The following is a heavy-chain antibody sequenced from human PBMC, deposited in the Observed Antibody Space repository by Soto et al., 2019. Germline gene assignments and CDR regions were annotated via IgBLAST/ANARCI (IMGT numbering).Heavy chain of an antibody. D-gene: IGHD3-10*01. J-gene: IGHJ4*02. V-gene: IGHV1-8*01. CDR3: ATALLWFGELGFGY. CDR2: MNPNSGNT. CDR1: GYTFTSYD. Sequence: ASVKVSCKASGYTFTSYDINWVRQATGQGLEWMGWMNPNSGNTGYAQKFQGRVTMTRNTSISTAYMELSSLRSEDTAVYYCATALLWFGELGFGYWGQGTLVTVSS.